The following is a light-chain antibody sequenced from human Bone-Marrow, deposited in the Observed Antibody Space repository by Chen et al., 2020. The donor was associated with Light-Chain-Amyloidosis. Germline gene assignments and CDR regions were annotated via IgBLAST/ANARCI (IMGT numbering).Light chain of an antibody. CDR1: SLRSHF. Sequence: SSELTQDPDVSVALGQTVRITCQGDSLRSHFASWHQQKPGQAPVVVFYGKNNRASGIPDRCAGAGSGSTACLTSTGGQAGEEADDCGSARVSSAKHVGWVVGGGTKLTGL. V-gene: IGLV3-19*01. CDR3: SARVSSAKHVGWV. CDR2: GKN. J-gene: IGLJ3*02.